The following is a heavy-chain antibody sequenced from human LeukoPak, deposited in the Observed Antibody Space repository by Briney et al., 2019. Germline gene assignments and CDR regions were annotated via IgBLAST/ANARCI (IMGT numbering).Heavy chain of an antibody. CDR1: GFTFSSYG. Sequence: GGTLRLSCAASGFTFSSYGMSWVRQAPGKGLEWVSAISGSGGSTYYADSVKGRFTISRDNSKNTLYLQMNSLRAEDTAVYYCAKDLKSWDYFDYWGQGTLVTVSS. J-gene: IGHJ4*02. CDR3: AKDLKSWDYFDY. D-gene: IGHD1-26*01. V-gene: IGHV3-23*01. CDR2: ISGSGGST.